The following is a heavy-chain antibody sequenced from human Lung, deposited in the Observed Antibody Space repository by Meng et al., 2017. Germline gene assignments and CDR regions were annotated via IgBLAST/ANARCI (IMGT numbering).Heavy chain of an antibody. J-gene: IGHJ4*02. CDR1: VASFSHYY. Sequence: QVQLQQWGAGLLKPSETLSLTCAVYVASFSHYYWSCIRQSPGKGLEWIGEIKHSRNTNYNPSLKSRVTLSVDTSNNQFSLRLTFVTAADTAVYNCTRMAAGVAGERRFDYWGQGTLVTVSS. CDR2: IKHSRNT. CDR3: TRMAAGVAGERRFDY. V-gene: IGHV4-34*01. D-gene: IGHD6-19*01.